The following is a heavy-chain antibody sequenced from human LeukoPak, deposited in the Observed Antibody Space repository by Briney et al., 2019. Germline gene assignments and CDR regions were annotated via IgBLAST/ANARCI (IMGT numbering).Heavy chain of an antibody. D-gene: IGHD6-13*01. Sequence: ASVTASCKASGYTFTSYDINWVRQATGQGLEWMGWMNPNSGNTGYAQKFQGRVTITRDTSASTAYMELSSLRSEDTAVYYCASTGYSSSWYGVFDYWGQGTLVTVSS. CDR3: ASTGYSSSWYGVFDY. CDR2: MNPNSGNT. J-gene: IGHJ4*02. CDR1: GYTFTSYD. V-gene: IGHV1-8*01.